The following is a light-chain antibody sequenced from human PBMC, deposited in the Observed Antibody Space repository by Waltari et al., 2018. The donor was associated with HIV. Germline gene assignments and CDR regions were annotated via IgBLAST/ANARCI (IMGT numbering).Light chain of an antibody. CDR3: QVYGGSFRWT. CDR1: QSIDHKS. J-gene: IGKJ1*01. CDR2: ASS. Sequence: VLTQSPATLSVSPGENATLSCRASQSIDHKSLTWYQQRPGQAPRLVLFASSTRATGIPDRFHGSESGTEFTLTIRRLEPEDFAIYYCQVYGGSFRWTFGPETRLEFK. V-gene: IGKV3-20*01.